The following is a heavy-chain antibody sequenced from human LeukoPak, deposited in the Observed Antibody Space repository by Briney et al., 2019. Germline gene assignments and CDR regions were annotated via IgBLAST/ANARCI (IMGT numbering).Heavy chain of an antibody. CDR3: ASGYCSSTSCYAPFDY. CDR2: ISAYNGNT. D-gene: IGHD2-2*01. J-gene: IGHJ4*02. CDR1: GYTFTSYG. Sequence: ASVKVSYKASGYTFTSYGISWVRQAPGQGLEWMGWISAYNGNTNYAQKLQGRVTMTTDTSTSTAYMELRSLRSDDTAVYYCASGYCSSTSCYAPFDYWGQGTLVTVSS. V-gene: IGHV1-18*01.